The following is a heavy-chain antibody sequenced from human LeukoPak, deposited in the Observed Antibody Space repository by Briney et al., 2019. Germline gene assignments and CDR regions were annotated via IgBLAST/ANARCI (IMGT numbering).Heavy chain of an antibody. CDR2: IYSSGST. Sequence: SPTLSLPCPGSGGSISSGRYYWGWVRQPAGEGLGGIGRIYSSGSTNYNPSLKSRVTISVDTSKNQFSLKLSSVTAADTAVYYCARDCLDPLAYYYYMDVWGKGTTVTVSS. CDR3: ARDCLDPLAYYYYMDV. CDR1: GGSISSGRYY. V-gene: IGHV4-61*02. D-gene: IGHD5/OR15-5a*01. J-gene: IGHJ6*03.